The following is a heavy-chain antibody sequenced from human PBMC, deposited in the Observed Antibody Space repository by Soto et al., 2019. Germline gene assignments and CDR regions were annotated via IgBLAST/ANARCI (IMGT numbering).Heavy chain of an antibody. J-gene: IGHJ5*02. Sequence: GGSLRLSCAASGFTFSDHYMDWVRQAPGKGLEWVGRIRNTAKSYTTDYAASVKGRFTISRDNAKNSLYLQMNSLRAEDTAVYYCARVSVLDWFDPWGQGTPVTVSS. CDR1: GFTFSDHY. CDR2: IRNTAKSYTT. V-gene: IGHV3-72*01. CDR3: ARVSVLDWFDP.